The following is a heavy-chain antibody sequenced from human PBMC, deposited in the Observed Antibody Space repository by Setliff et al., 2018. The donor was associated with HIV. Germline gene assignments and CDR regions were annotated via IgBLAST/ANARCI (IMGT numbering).Heavy chain of an antibody. CDR2: VFYTGFA. D-gene: IGHD5-12*01. CDR1: GDSIRGYY. Sequence: SETLSLTCTVSGDSIRGYYWSWIRQPPGKGLEWMGYVFYTGFAAYNPPLKSRLTISVDTSKSQFSLTLTSVTAADTAVYYCARQMPIPGIAITPVDYWGQGALVTVS. CDR3: ARQMPIPGIAITPVDY. V-gene: IGHV4-59*08. J-gene: IGHJ4*02.